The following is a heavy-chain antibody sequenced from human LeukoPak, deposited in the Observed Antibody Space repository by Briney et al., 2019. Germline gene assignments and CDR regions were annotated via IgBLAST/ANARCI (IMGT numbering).Heavy chain of an antibody. CDR3: ARGMGQLRDY. CDR1: GFSVTSENW. CDR2: INHSGST. D-gene: IGHD6-13*01. V-gene: IGHV4-4*02. Sequence: SETLSLTCAVSGFSVTSENWWNWVRQPPGKGLEWIGEINHSGSTNYNPSLKSRVTISVDTSKNQFSLKLSSVTAADTAVYYCARGMGQLRDYWGQGTLVTVSS. J-gene: IGHJ4*02.